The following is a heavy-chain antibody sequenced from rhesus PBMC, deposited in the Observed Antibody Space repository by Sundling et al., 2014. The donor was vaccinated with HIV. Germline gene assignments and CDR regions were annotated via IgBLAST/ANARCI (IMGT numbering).Heavy chain of an antibody. CDR3: ARHRGYCTSGSCYVLDFEF. CDR1: GYSISSGYG. CDR2: IGANGDNT. Sequence: QLQLQESGPGLVKPSETLSLTCVVSGYSISSGYGWSWVRQSPGKGLEWIGYIGANGDNTNYNPSLKSRVTISKDTSQNQFSLKLRSVAAADTAVYYCARHRGYCTSGSCYVLDFEFWGQGALVTVSS. D-gene: IGHD2-21*01. V-gene: IGHV4-127*01. J-gene: IGHJ1*01.